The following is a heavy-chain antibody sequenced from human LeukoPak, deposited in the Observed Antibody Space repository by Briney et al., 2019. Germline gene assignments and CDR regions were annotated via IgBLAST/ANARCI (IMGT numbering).Heavy chain of an antibody. CDR1: GFSFRRYD. CDR2: TSYDGTSE. CDR3: ARAKGLAGSYLDNWFDP. Sequence: GTSLRLSCAASGFSFRRYDMHWVRQAPGKGLEWVAATSYDGTSELYADFVKGRFSISRDNSRNTLSLQTDTLRPEDTAIYYCARAKGLAGSYLDNWFDPWGQGTRVIVSS. V-gene: IGHV3-30*04. J-gene: IGHJ5*02. D-gene: IGHD1-26*01.